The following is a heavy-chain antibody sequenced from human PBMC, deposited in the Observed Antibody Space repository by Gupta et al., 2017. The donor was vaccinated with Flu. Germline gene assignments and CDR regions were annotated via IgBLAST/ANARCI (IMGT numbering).Heavy chain of an antibody. V-gene: IGHV4-39*01. CDR3: ARQAASEVFDI. CDR1: SIRSTGHY. D-gene: IGHD6-25*01. CDR2: KFYTGST. J-gene: IGHJ3*02. Sequence: SIRSTGHYWAWIRQSPGKGLEWIASKFYTGSTYYNPSLKSRVTISVDTSKNQFSLNLSSVTAADTAVYFCARQAASEVFDIWAQGTLVTVSS.